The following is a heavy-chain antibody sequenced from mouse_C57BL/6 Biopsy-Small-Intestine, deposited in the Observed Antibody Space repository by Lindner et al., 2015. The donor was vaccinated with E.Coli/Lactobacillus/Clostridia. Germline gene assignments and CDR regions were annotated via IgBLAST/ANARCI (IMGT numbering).Heavy chain of an antibody. CDR2: IYPRDGDT. D-gene: IGHD4-1*01. V-gene: IGHV1-80*01. CDR1: GYTFSNYW. Sequence: VQLQESGAELVKPGASVKISCKASGYTFSNYWMNWVKQRPGKGLEWIGQIYPRDGDTNYNGKFKGKATLTADKSSSTAYMQLSSLTSEDSAVYFCARGGTGSYFDYWGQGTTLTASS. J-gene: IGHJ2*01. CDR3: ARGGTGSYFDY.